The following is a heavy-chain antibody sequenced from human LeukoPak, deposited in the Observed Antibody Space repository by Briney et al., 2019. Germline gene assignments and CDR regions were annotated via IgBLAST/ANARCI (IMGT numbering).Heavy chain of an antibody. CDR2: IYYSGST. CDR1: GGSISNYY. J-gene: IGHJ4*02. D-gene: IGHD6-13*01. V-gene: IGHV4-59*01. CDR3: AGAGYSSSWYDY. Sequence: SETLSLTCTVSGGSISNYYWSWIRQPPGKGLEWIGYIYYSGSTNYNPSLKSRVTISVDTSKNQFSLKLSSVTAADTAVYYCAGAGYSSSWYDYWGQGTLVTVSS.